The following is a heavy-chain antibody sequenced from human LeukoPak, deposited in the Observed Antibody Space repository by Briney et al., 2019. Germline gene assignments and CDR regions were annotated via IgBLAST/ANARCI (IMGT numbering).Heavy chain of an antibody. D-gene: IGHD5-18*01. J-gene: IGHJ6*03. Sequence: GGSLRLSCAASGFTFSNYAMTWVRQAPGKGLEWVSAISGSGGSTYYADSVKGRFTISRDNSKNTLYLQMNSLRAEDTAVYYCAKDGGYSYGYFYYYYMDVWGKGTTVTISS. V-gene: IGHV3-23*01. CDR1: GFTFSNYA. CDR3: AKDGGYSYGYFYYYYMDV. CDR2: ISGSGGST.